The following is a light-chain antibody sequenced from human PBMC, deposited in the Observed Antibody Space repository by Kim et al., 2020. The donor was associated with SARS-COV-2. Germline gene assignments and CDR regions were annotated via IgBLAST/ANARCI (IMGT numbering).Light chain of an antibody. V-gene: IGLV1-51*01. Sequence: GQKITISFSGSRSTIGNNFVSWYQKFPGTAPNLLIYDNNERPAGIPDRFSGSKSGTSATLGITGLQTGDESDYYCGTWDTSLSAWVFGGGTKVTVL. J-gene: IGLJ3*02. CDR3: GTWDTSLSAWV. CDR2: DNN. CDR1: RSTIGNNF.